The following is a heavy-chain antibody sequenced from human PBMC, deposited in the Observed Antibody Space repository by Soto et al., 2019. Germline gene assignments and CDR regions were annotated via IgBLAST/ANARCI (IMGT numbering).Heavy chain of an antibody. Sequence: GESLKISCKGSGYNFAGYWIAWVRQMPGKGLEWMGIIYPGDSDTRYSPSFQGQVTISADKSISTAYLQWSSLKASDTAMYYCARQGFRAEAARLGFDPWGQGTLVTVSS. V-gene: IGHV5-51*01. CDR3: ARQGFRAEAARLGFDP. J-gene: IGHJ5*02. CDR1: GYNFAGYW. D-gene: IGHD6-6*01. CDR2: IYPGDSDT.